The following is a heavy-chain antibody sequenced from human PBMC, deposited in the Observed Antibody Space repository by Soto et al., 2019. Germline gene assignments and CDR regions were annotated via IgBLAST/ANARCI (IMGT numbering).Heavy chain of an antibody. J-gene: IGHJ4*02. CDR3: ASGIQLWLRRINNGYSG. CDR2: IIPMFGTA. Sequence: QVQLVQSGAEVKKPESSVKVSCKAPGGTFSTYAISWVRQAPGQGLEWMGGIIPMFGTANYAQRFQDRVTITPDESTNTVYMGLSSRRSEDTAVYFCASGIQLWLRRINNGYSGWGQGTLVTVSS. D-gene: IGHD5-18*01. V-gene: IGHV1-69*05. CDR1: GGTFSTYA.